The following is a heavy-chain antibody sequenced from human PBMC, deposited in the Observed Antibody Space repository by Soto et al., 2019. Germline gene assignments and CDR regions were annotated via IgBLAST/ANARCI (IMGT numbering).Heavy chain of an antibody. CDR1: GYTFIGYY. CDR3: ARGVAARRPIDY. J-gene: IGHJ4*02. CDR2: LNPNSGGT. V-gene: IGHV1-2*02. D-gene: IGHD6-6*01. Sequence: QVQLVQSGAEVKKPGASVKVSCKASGYTFIGYYMHWVRQAPGQGLEWMGWLNPNSGGTNYAQKFQGRVTMIRDTSISTAYMELSSLRSDDTAVYHCARGVAARRPIDYWGQGTLVTVSS.